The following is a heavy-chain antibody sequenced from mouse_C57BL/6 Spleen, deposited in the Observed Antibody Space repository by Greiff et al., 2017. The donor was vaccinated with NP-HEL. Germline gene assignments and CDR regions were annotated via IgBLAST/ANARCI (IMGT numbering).Heavy chain of an antibody. D-gene: IGHD3-1*01. CDR3: ARSGLAARGLSLIDY. CDR2: IDPANGNT. Sequence: EVQLVESVAELVRPGASVKLSCTASGFNIKNTYMHWVKQRPEQGLEWIGRIDPANGNTKYAPKFQGKATRTADTSSNTAYLQLSSLTSEDTAIDYGARSGLAARGLSLIDYWGQGTTLTVSS. V-gene: IGHV14-3*01. J-gene: IGHJ2*01. CDR1: GFNIKNTY.